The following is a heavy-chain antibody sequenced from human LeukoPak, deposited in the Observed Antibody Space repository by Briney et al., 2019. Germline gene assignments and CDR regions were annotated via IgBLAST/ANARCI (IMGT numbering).Heavy chain of an antibody. CDR2: IDEDGSSD. Sequence: GSLELSCASPGFYFSNFWMSWVRPAPGKGLEGVANIDEDGSSDYYVDSVKGRFTISRDNAKNSLYLHINSLRGDDTAVYYCTRDARDDDYSLDYFDYWGQGSLVTVSS. CDR1: GFYFSNFW. V-gene: IGHV3-7*01. J-gene: IGHJ4*02. CDR3: TRDARDDDYSLDYFDY. D-gene: IGHD5-12*01.